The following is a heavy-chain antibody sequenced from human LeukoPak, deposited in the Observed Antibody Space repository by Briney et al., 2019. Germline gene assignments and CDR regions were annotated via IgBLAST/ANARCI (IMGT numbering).Heavy chain of an antibody. J-gene: IGHJ3*02. CDR2: IYTSGST. V-gene: IGHV4-61*02. CDR3: ARSPVIRDAFDI. CDR1: GGSISSGSYY. Sequence: SETLSLTCTVSGGSISSGSYYWSWIRLPAGKGLEWIGRIYTSGSTNYNPSLKSRVTISVDTSKNQFSLKLSSVTAADTAVYYCARSPVIRDAFDIWGQGTMVTVSS. D-gene: IGHD2-21*01.